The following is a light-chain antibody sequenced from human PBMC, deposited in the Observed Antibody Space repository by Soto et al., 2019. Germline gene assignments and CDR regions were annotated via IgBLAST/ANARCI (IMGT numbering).Light chain of an antibody. CDR1: QSVNSY. Sequence: EIVLTQSPATLSLSPGERATLSCRASQSVNSYLAWYQQKPGQAPRLLIYDASNRATGIPARFSGSGSGTDFTLTISSLEPEDFAVYYCQHYANWPLTFGGGTRVESK. CDR3: QHYANWPLT. J-gene: IGKJ4*01. V-gene: IGKV3-11*01. CDR2: DAS.